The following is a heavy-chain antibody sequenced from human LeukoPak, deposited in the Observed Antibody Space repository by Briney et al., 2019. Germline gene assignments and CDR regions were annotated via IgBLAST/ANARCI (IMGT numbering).Heavy chain of an antibody. Sequence: GGSLRLSCAASGFTFSSYAMSWVRQAPGKGLEWVSAISGSGGSTYYADSVKGRFTISRDNSKNTLYLQMNSLRAEDTAVYYCAKYYDILTGYYTGNWFDPWGQGTLVTVSS. D-gene: IGHD3-9*01. V-gene: IGHV3-23*01. CDR3: AKYYDILTGYYTGNWFDP. CDR2: ISGSGGST. CDR1: GFTFSSYA. J-gene: IGHJ5*02.